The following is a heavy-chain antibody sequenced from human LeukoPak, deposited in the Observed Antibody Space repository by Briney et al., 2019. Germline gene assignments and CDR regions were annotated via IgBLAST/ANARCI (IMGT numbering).Heavy chain of an antibody. CDR1: GYTFTSYG. Sequence: GASVKVSFKASGYTFTSYGISWVRQAPGQGLEWMGWISAYNGNTNYAQKLQGRVTMTTDTSTSTAYMELRSLRSDDTAVYYCARDRHGEYDILTGYYGTFDYWGQGTLVTVSS. V-gene: IGHV1-18*01. CDR2: ISAYNGNT. CDR3: ARDRHGEYDILTGYYGTFDY. J-gene: IGHJ4*02. D-gene: IGHD3-9*01.